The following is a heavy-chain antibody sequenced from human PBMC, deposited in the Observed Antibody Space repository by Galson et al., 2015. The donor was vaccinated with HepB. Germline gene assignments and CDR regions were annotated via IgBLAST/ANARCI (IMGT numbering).Heavy chain of an antibody. CDR2: VYYTGTT. CDR3: ARDHTPDTWFDP. CDR1: GDSISSSSYY. D-gene: IGHD3-22*01. V-gene: IGHV4-39*07. Sequence: SETLSLTCTVSGDSISSSSYYWGWIRQPPGKGLEWIGTVYYTGTTSYNPSLRTRVTISVDTSKNQFSLKLNSLTAADTAVYYCARDHTPDTWFDPWGQGTLVTVSS. J-gene: IGHJ5*02.